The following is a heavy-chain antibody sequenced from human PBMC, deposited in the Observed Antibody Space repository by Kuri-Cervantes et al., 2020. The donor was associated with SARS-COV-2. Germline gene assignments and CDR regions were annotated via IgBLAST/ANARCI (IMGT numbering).Heavy chain of an antibody. D-gene: IGHD4-17*01. CDR1: GFTVSSNY. CDR3: ARDRGGDYGELDY. CDR2: IYSGGST. J-gene: IGHJ4*02. V-gene: IGHV3-53*01. Sequence: GESLKISCAASGFTVSSNYMSWVRQAPGKGLEWVSVIYSGGSTYYADSVKGRFTISRDNSKNTLYLQMNSLRAEGTAVYYCARDRGGDYGELDYWGQGTLVTVSS.